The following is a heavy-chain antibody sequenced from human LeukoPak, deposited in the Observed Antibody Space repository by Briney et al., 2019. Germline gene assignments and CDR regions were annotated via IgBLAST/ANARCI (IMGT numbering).Heavy chain of an antibody. J-gene: IGHJ6*03. CDR3: ARARGGSSDYYYYMDV. V-gene: IGHV3-20*04. CDR1: GFTFDDYG. CDR2: INWNGGST. Sequence: PSGGSLRLSCAASGFTFDDYGMSWVRQAPGKGLEWVSGINWNGGSTGYADSVKGRFTISRDNAKNSLYLQMNSLRAEDTALYYCARARGGSSDYYYYMDVWGKGTTVTVS. D-gene: IGHD6-13*01.